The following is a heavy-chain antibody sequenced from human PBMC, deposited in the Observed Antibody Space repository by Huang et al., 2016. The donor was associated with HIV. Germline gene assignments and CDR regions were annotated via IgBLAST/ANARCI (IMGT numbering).Heavy chain of an antibody. Sequence: QVQLVQSGAEVKKPGASVKVSCKASGYTFSNYDINWVRQAPGQGLVWMGGMNPNSGNTGYARKFQGRVTMTRSTSISTAYMELSRLRFEDTAVYYCATLPPVNYGRSGGRVRDYWGQGSLVTVSS. J-gene: IGHJ4*02. CDR2: MNPNSGNT. CDR3: ATLPPVNYGRSGGRVRDY. V-gene: IGHV1-8*01. CDR1: GYTFSNYD. D-gene: IGHD2-15*01.